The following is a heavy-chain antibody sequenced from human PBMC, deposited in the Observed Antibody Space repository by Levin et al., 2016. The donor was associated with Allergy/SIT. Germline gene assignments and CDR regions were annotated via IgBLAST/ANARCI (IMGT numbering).Heavy chain of an antibody. CDR3: AGSTGDALGAFDI. Sequence: SVKVSCKASGGTFSSYAISWVRQAPGQGLEWMGGIIPIFGTANYAQKFQGRVTITADESTSTAYMELSSLRSEDTAVYYCAGSTGDALGAFDIWGQGTMVTVSS. V-gene: IGHV1-69*13. J-gene: IGHJ3*02. D-gene: IGHD7-27*01. CDR2: IIPIFGTA. CDR1: GGTFSSYA.